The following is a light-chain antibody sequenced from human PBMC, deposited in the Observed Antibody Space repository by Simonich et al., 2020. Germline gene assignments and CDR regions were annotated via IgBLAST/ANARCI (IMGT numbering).Light chain of an antibody. J-gene: IGLJ2*01. CDR3: AAWDDSLSGVV. Sequence: QSVLTQPPSASGPPGQRVTISCSGSSSNIGSNYVYWYQQLPGTAPKLLIYRNNQRPSGVPDRFSGSKSGTSASRAISGLRSEDEADYYCAAWDDSLSGVVFGGGTKLTVL. V-gene: IGLV1-47*01. CDR1: SSNIGSNY. CDR2: RNN.